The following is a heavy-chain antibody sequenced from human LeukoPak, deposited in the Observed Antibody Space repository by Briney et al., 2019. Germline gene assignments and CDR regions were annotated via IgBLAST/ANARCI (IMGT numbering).Heavy chain of an antibody. CDR1: GGSVSSVGYY. CDR2: IYYSGST. CDR3: ARDRWAVAGIRDAFDI. V-gene: IGHV4-61*08. D-gene: IGHD6-19*01. J-gene: IGHJ3*02. Sequence: SETLSLTCTVSGGSVSSVGYYWSWIRQSPGKGLEWIGYIYYSGSTNHNPSLKSRVTISVDTSKNQFSLKLSSVTDADTAVFYCARDRWAVAGIRDAFDIWGRGTMVTVSS.